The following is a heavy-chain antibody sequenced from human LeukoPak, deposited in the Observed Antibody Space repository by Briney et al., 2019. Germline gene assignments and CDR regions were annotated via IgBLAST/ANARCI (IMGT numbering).Heavy chain of an antibody. V-gene: IGHV3-11*04. Sequence: GGSLRLSCAASGFTFSDFYMSWIRQSPGKGLEWISDSSSHGTNVYYADSVKGRFTISRDNAKNSLELQMNSLRAEDTAVYYCAREGIRAGDTLLYYYMDVWGKGTTVTVSS. CDR2: SSSHGTNV. D-gene: IGHD6-13*01. CDR1: GFTFSDFY. J-gene: IGHJ6*03. CDR3: AREGIRAGDTLLYYYMDV.